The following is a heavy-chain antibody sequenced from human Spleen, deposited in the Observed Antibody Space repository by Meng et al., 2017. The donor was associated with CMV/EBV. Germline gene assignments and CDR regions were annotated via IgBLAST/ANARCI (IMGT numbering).Heavy chain of an antibody. CDR3: ATRRDGYNQPDT. D-gene: IGHD5-24*01. CDR1: GYTFISYY. Sequence: ASVKVSCKTSGYTFISYYIYWVRQAPGQGLEWLGWIIPNSGGTNSAQKFQGRVTLTRDTSISTAYMELSRLRSDDTAVYYCATRRDGYNQPDTWGQGTLVTVSS. V-gene: IGHV1-2*02. J-gene: IGHJ5*02. CDR2: IIPNSGGT.